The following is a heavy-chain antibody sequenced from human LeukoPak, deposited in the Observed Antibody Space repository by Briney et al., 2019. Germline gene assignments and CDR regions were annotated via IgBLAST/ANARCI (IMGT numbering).Heavy chain of an antibody. CDR1: GGTFSSYA. Sequence: GASVKVSCKASGGTFSSYAISWVRQAPGQGLEWMGGIIPIFGTANYAQKFQGRVTITADESTSTAYMELSSLRSEDTAVYYCARSQSAPKHDFWSGYILSSFDYWGQGTLVTVSS. CDR2: IIPIFGTA. CDR3: ARSQSAPKHDFWSGYILSSFDY. J-gene: IGHJ4*02. D-gene: IGHD3-3*01. V-gene: IGHV1-69*13.